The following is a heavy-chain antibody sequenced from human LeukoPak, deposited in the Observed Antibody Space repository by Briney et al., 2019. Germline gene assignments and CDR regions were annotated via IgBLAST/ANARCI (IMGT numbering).Heavy chain of an antibody. CDR1: GFTFSSYA. J-gene: IGHJ4*02. CDR3: AISKYSGSY. CDR2: ISGSGGRI. D-gene: IGHD1-26*01. Sequence: GGSLRLSCAASGFTFSSYAMSWVRQAPGKGLEWVSAISGSGGRIYYGACVKGRFTISRDSSKNTLNLQMNSLRAEDTAVYYCAISKYSGSYWGQGTLVTVSS. V-gene: IGHV3-23*01.